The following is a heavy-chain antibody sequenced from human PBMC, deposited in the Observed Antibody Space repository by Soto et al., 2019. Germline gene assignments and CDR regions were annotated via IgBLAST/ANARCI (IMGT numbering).Heavy chain of an antibody. CDR1: GFTFSSYA. Sequence: EVQLLESGGGLVQPGGSLRLSCAASGFTFSSYAMSWVRQAPGKGLEWVSAISGSGGSTYYADSVKGRFTISRDNSKNTLYLQMNSLRAEDTAVYYCAKIVRGSGTTSEGGVIWGQGTMVTVSS. V-gene: IGHV3-23*01. CDR3: AKIVRGSGTTSEGGVI. CDR2: ISGSGGST. D-gene: IGHD1-7*01. J-gene: IGHJ3*02.